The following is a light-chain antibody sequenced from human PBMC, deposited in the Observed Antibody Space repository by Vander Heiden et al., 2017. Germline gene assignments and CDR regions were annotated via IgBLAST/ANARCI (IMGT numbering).Light chain of an antibody. CDR3: HETYSTPFT. Sequence: DIQMTQSPSSLSASVGDRVTITCRASQTISIYLNWYQQKPGKAPKLLIYAASSLQSGVPSRFKGSGSGTDFTLTISSLQPEDFATYYCHETYSTPFTFGPGTKVHIK. CDR1: QTISIY. V-gene: IGKV1-39*01. J-gene: IGKJ3*01. CDR2: AAS.